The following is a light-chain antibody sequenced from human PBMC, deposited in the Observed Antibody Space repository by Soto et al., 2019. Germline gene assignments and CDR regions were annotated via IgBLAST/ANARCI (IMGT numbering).Light chain of an antibody. CDR3: QHGYVAPYN. Sequence: DIQMTQSPSSVSASVGDAVTITCRASQDINVYLNWYQQKPGEVPKLLIYSASSLHSGVPSRFTGSGSETDFTLTIRSLQPEDFATYYCQHGYVAPYNFGQG. J-gene: IGKJ2*01. CDR2: SAS. CDR1: QDINVY. V-gene: IGKV1-39*01.